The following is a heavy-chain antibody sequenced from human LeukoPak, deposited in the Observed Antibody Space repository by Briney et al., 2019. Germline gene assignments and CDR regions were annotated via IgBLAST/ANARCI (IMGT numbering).Heavy chain of an antibody. Sequence: GGSLRLSCAASGFTFSDYYMSWIRQAPGKGLEWVSYISSSSYTNYADSVKGRFTISRDNAKNSLYLQMNSPRAEDTAVYYCARDGTVTTNDAFDIWGQGTMVTVSS. CDR3: ARDGTVTTNDAFDI. D-gene: IGHD4-17*01. CDR1: GFTFSDYY. CDR2: ISSSSYT. V-gene: IGHV3-11*06. J-gene: IGHJ3*02.